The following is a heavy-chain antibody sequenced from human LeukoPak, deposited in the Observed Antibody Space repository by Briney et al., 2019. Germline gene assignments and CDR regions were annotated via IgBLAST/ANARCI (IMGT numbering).Heavy chain of an antibody. J-gene: IGHJ6*02. Sequence: GGSLRLSCAASGFTFSSYAMSWVRQAPGKGLEWVSAISGGGFSTYYADSMKGRFTISRDNSKNTLFLQMNSLRAEDTAIYYCGKGGKVGAPSYYYFGMDVWGQGTTVTVSS. CDR2: ISGGGFST. CDR3: GKGGKVGAPSYYYFGMDV. CDR1: GFTFSSYA. V-gene: IGHV3-23*01. D-gene: IGHD1-26*01.